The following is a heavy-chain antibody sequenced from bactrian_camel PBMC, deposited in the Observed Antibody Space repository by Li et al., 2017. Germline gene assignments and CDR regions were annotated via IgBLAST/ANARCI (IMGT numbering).Heavy chain of an antibody. J-gene: IGHJ4*01. Sequence: HVQLVESGGGSVQAGGSLRLSCAASGYTYSRYCMGWFRQAPGKEREVVATIYTGPHDGKTYYGDSVKGRCTIARDNTKNTVYLQMISLESEDTALYYCAAGPWYTDEYKYWGQGTQVTVS. CDR3: AAGPWYTDEYKY. D-gene: IGHD6*01. CDR1: GYTYSRYC. CDR2: IYTGPHDGKT. V-gene: IGHV3-3*01.